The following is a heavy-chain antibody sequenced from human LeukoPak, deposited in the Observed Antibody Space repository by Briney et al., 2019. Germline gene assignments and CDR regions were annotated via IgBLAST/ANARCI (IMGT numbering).Heavy chain of an antibody. J-gene: IGHJ6*03. Sequence: GASVKVSCKASGYTFTSYGITWVRQAPGQGLEWMGWMSAYNGYTNSAQKLQGRVTMTTDTSTSTAYMELRSLRSDDTAVYYCARDSHYGDSWDYYYMDVWGKGTTVTISS. CDR2: MSAYNGYT. CDR1: GYTFTSYG. D-gene: IGHD4-17*01. V-gene: IGHV1-18*01. CDR3: ARDSHYGDSWDYYYMDV.